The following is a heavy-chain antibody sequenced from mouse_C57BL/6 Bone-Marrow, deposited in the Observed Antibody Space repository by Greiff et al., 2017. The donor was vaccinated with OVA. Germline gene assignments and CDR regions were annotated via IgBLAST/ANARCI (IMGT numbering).Heavy chain of an antibody. CDR3: ARQGTVVSWYFDV. J-gene: IGHJ1*03. CDR1: GFTFSRYG. V-gene: IGHV5-6*01. Sequence: EVQLVESGGDLVKPGGSLKLSCAASGFTFSRYGLSWVRQTPDKRLEWVATISSGGSYTYYPDSVKGRLPSSRDTATNTLYLQMSSLKSEDTAMYYCARQGTVVSWYFDVWGTGTTVTVSS. CDR2: ISSGGSYT. D-gene: IGHD1-1*01.